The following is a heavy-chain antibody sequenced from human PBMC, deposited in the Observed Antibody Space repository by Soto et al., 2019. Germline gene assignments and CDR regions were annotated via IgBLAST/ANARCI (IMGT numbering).Heavy chain of an antibody. J-gene: IGHJ4*02. CDR2: IYSDGIT. V-gene: IGHV3-66*01. CDR3: ATSTPSQLRFDY. CDR1: GFTVSTNY. D-gene: IGHD2-2*01. Sequence: EVQLVESGGGLVQPGGSLKLSCAASGFTVSTNYMSWVRQVPGKGLEWVSTIYSDGITYYTDSVKGRFTISRDNSKNTLYLQMNSLRAEDTAVYYCATSTPSQLRFDYWGQGTLVTVSS.